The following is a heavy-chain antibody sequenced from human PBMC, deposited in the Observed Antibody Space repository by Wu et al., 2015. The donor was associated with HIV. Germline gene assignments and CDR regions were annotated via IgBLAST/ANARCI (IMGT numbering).Heavy chain of an antibody. D-gene: IGHD3-9*01. Sequence: QVQLVQSGAEVKKPGASVRVSCQASGYIFSNYDINWVRQAPGQGLEWMGWMNPDNGNTAFAQKFQGRVTMTRNTSISTAYMELRNLRFDDAAVYYCARGLTGPMMTGALRYWGQGTLVAVSP. V-gene: IGHV1-8*01. CDR1: GYIFSNYD. CDR2: MNPDNGNT. J-gene: IGHJ4*02. CDR3: ARGLTGPMMTGALRY.